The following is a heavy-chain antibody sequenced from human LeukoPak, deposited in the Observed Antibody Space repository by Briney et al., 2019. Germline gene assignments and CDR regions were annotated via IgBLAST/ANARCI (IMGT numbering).Heavy chain of an antibody. D-gene: IGHD3-22*01. CDR1: GFTFSSYS. V-gene: IGHV3-21*01. Sequence: GGSLRLSCAASGFTFSSYSMNWVRQAPGKGLEWVPSISSSSSYIYYADSVKGRFTISRDNAKNSLYLQMNSLRAEDTAVYYCASLSDSSEIVAFDIWGQGTMVTVSS. J-gene: IGHJ3*02. CDR3: ASLSDSSEIVAFDI. CDR2: ISSSSSYI.